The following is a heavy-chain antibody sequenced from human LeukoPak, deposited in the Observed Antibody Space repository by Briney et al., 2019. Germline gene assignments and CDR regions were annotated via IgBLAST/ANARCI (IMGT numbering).Heavy chain of an antibody. CDR2: MYHSGDT. CDR1: GYSVSSGYY. Sequence: SETLSLTCTVSGYSVSSGYYWGWIRQPPGKGLEWIGSMYHSGDTYYNSSLKSRVTISVDTSKNQLSLKLSSVTAADAAVYYCARDGSSGWYWEVGGTWGQGTLVTVSS. D-gene: IGHD6-19*01. J-gene: IGHJ5*02. V-gene: IGHV4-38-2*02. CDR3: ARDGSSGWYWEVGGT.